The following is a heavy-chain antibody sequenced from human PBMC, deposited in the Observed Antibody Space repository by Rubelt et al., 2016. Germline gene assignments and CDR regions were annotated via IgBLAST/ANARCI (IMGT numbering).Heavy chain of an antibody. CDR1: GGSFSGYY. CDR3: ARRRRTYCSSTSCYPYYFDY. V-gene: IGHV4-34*01. D-gene: IGHD2-2*01. J-gene: IGHJ4*02. CDR2: INHSGST. Sequence: QVQLQQWGAGLLKPSETLSLTCAVYGGSFSGYYWSWIRQPPGKGLEWIGEINHSGSTNYNPSLKSCVTILVDTSKNQFSLKLSSVTAADTAVYYCARRRRTYCSSTSCYPYYFDYWGQGTLVTVSS.